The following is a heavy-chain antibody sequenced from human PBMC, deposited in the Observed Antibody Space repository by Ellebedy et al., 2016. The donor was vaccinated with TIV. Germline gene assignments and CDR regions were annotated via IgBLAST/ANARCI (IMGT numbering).Heavy chain of an antibody. CDR1: GFTFSSYA. Sequence: GESLKISCAASGFTFSSYAMHWVRQAPGKGLEWVAVISYDGSNKYYADSMTGRFTISRNNSNNTLYLQMNSLRPEDTAIYYCARDTRLVVVTSNHWNWYFDLWGRGSLVTVSS. J-gene: IGHJ2*01. V-gene: IGHV3-30-3*01. CDR2: ISYDGSNK. D-gene: IGHD4-23*01. CDR3: ARDTRLVVVTSNHWNWYFDL.